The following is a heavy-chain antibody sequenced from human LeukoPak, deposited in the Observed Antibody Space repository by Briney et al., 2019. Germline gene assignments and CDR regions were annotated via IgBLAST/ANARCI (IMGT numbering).Heavy chain of an antibody. CDR3: ARVHCSSTSCYLHPPNYYYMDV. Sequence: GGSLRLSCAASGFTFSDYYMSWIRQAPGKGLEWVSYISSSGSTIYYADSVKGRFTISRDNAKSSLYLQMNSLRAEDTAVYYCARVHCSSTSCYLHPPNYYYMDVWGKGTTVTVSS. J-gene: IGHJ6*03. D-gene: IGHD2-2*01. CDR2: ISSSGSTI. V-gene: IGHV3-11*04. CDR1: GFTFSDYY.